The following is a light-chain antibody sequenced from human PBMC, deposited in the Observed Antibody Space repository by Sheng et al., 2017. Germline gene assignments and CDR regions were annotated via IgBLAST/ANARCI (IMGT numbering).Light chain of an antibody. J-gene: IGKJ2*01. CDR1: QSVSSSY. CDR3: HQYANSPHT. Sequence: EIVLTQSPGTLSLSPGERATLSCRASQSVSSSYLAWYQQKPGQTPRLLIYGASSRVTGIPDRFSGSGSGTDFTLTISRLEPEDFVVYYCHQYANSPHTFGQGTKLEI. CDR2: GAS. V-gene: IGKV3-20*01.